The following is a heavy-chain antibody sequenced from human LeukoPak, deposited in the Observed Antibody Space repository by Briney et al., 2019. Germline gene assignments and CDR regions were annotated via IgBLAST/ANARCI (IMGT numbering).Heavy chain of an antibody. CDR1: GGTFSSYA. D-gene: IGHD2-2*01. J-gene: IGHJ6*02. Sequence: SVKVSCKASGGTFSSYAISWVRQAPGQGLEWMGRIIPILGIANYAQKFQGRVTITADKSTSTAYMVLSSLRSEDTAVYYCARDEIYCSSTSCYYYYGMDVWGQGTTVTVSS. CDR3: ARDEIYCSSTSCYYYYGMDV. V-gene: IGHV1-69*04. CDR2: IIPILGIA.